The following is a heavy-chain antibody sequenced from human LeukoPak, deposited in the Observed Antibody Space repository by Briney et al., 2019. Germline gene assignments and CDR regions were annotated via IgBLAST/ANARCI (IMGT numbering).Heavy chain of an antibody. D-gene: IGHD5-18*01. Sequence: ASVKVSCKASGYTFTSYGISWVRQAPGQGLEWLGTIIPIFGTANYAQKFQGRVTITADKSTSTAYMELSSLRSEDTAVYYCARDRDRYSYGYSDAFDIWGQGTMVTVSS. V-gene: IGHV1-69*06. CDR2: IIPIFGTA. CDR3: ARDRDRYSYGYSDAFDI. J-gene: IGHJ3*02. CDR1: GYTFTSYG.